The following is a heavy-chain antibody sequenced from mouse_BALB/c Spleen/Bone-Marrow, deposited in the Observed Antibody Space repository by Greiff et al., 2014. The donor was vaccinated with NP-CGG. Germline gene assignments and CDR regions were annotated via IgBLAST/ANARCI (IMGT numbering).Heavy chain of an antibody. J-gene: IGHJ2*01. V-gene: IGHV6-6*01. CDR1: GFTFSDTR. CDR3: TPHPFDY. Sequence: EVQGVESGGGLVQPGGSMKLSCAASGFTFSDTRLDWVRQSPEKGLEWVAEIRTKADDYATYYAESVKGRFTISRDDSISSVYLQMNSLRAEDTGIYYCTPHPFDYWGQGTTLTVSS. CDR2: IRTKADDYAT.